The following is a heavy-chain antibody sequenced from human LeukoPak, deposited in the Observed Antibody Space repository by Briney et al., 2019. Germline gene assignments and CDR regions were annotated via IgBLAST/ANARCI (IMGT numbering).Heavy chain of an antibody. D-gene: IGHD3-10*01. Sequence: GGSLRLSCAGSGFSFSSYGMHWVRQAPGKGLEWVAVISYDGSNKYYADSVKGRFTISRDNSKDTLYLQMNSLRPEDTAVYYCVKDWGAYFASGSSYFDYWGQGTLVTVSS. CDR3: VKDWGAYFASGSSYFDY. CDR2: ISYDGSNK. CDR1: GFSFSSYG. J-gene: IGHJ4*02. V-gene: IGHV3-30*18.